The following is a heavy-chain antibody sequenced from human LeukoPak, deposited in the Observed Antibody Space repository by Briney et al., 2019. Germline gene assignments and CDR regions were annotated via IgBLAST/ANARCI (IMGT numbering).Heavy chain of an antibody. CDR2: IYPGDSDT. D-gene: IGHD3-22*01. J-gene: IGHJ3*02. CDR1: GYSFTSYW. CDR3: ATGRTYYYDSSGRSDAFDI. V-gene: IGHV5-51*01. Sequence: GESLKISCKGSGYSFTSYWISWLRQMPGKGLEWMVIIYPGDSDTRYSPSFQGQVTISADKSISTAYLQWSSLKASDTAMYYCATGRTYYYDSSGRSDAFDIWGQGTMVTVSS.